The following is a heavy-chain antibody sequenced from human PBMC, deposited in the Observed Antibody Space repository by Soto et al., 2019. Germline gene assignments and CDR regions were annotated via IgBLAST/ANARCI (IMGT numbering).Heavy chain of an antibody. Sequence: GGSLRLSCAASGFTFTSYVMGWVRQAPGKGLEWVSDIAVSGGTAYHAESVKGRLTISRDNSKNTLYLQMNSLRAEDTAVYYCARGHYYYESSGFDYWGHGTLVTVSS. D-gene: IGHD3-22*01. V-gene: IGHV3-23*01. CDR1: GFTFTSYV. CDR3: ARGHYYYESSGFDY. J-gene: IGHJ4*01. CDR2: IAVSGGTA.